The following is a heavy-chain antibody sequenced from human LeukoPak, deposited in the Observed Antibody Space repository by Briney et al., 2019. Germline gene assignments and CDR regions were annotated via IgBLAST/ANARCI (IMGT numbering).Heavy chain of an antibody. CDR3: AREGTVVVAATSTYYYYGMDV. CDR1: GGSISSGDYY. CDR2: IYYSGST. J-gene: IGHJ6*02. Sequence: SSETLSLTCTVSGGSISSGDYYWSWIRQPPGKGLEWIGYIYYSGSTYYNPSLKSRVTISVDTSKNQFSLKLSSVTAADTAVYYCAREGTVVVAATSTYYYYGMDVWGQGTTVTVSS. D-gene: IGHD2-15*01. V-gene: IGHV4-30-4*01.